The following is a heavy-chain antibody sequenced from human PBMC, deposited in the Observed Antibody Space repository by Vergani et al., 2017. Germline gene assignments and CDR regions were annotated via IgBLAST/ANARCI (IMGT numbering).Heavy chain of an antibody. V-gene: IGHV1-58*01. Sequence: QMQLVQSGPEVKKPGTSVKVSCKASGFTFTSSAVQWVRQARGQRLEWIGWIVVGSGNTNYAQKFQERVTITRDMSTSTAYMELSSLRSEDTAVYYCAREMSGSYTPFQPHSFDYWGQGTLVTVSS. J-gene: IGHJ4*02. CDR2: IVVGSGNT. CDR3: AREMSGSYTPFQPHSFDY. D-gene: IGHD1-26*01. CDR1: GFTFTSSA.